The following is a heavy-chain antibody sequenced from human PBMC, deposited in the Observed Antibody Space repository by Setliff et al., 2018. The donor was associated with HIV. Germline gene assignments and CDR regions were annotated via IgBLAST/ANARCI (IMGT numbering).Heavy chain of an antibody. J-gene: IGHJ6*02. V-gene: IGHV3-7*01. D-gene: IGHD3-3*02. CDR2: INQDGSEK. CDR1: GFTFTSYW. Sequence: GGSLRLSCAASGFTFTSYWMIWVRQAPGKGLEWVANINQDGSEKNYVDSLKGRFTISRDNAKSSLYLQMDSLRVEDTTVYYCTRKLAPGHGMDVWGQGTTVTVSS. CDR3: TRKLAPGHGMDV.